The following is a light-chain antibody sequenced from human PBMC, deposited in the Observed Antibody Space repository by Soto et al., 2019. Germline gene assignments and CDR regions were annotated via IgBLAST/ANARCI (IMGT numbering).Light chain of an antibody. CDR3: QQSYSTTPT. V-gene: IGKV1-39*01. J-gene: IGKJ1*01. CDR1: QSISRY. CDR2: AAS. Sequence: DIQRTQSPSSLSASVGYRVTITCRASQSISRYLNWYQQKPGKAPKILIYAASSLQSGVPSRFSGSGSGTDFTLTISSLQNEDFATYYCQQSYSTTPTFGQGTKVDIK.